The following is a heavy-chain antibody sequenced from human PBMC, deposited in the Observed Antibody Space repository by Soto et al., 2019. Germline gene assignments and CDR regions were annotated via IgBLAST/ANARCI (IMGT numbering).Heavy chain of an antibody. CDR2: IYYSGST. CDR1: GGSISSYY. CDR3: ARDLDGYNYWDY. V-gene: IGHV4-59*01. Sequence: PSETLSLTCTVSGGSISSYYWSWIRQPPGKGLEWIGYIYYSGSTSYNPSLKSRVTISVDTSKNQFSLKLSSVTAADTAVYYCARDLDGYNYWDYWGQGTLVTVSS. J-gene: IGHJ4*02. D-gene: IGHD1-1*01.